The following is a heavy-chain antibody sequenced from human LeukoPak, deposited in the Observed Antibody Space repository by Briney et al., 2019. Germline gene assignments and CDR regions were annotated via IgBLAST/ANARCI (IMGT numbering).Heavy chain of an antibody. Sequence: PSETLSLTCTVSGGSISSYYWSWIRQPPGKGLEWIGYIYYSGSTNYNPSLKGRVTISVDTSKNQFSLKLSSVTAADTAVYYCARDTGYSSSWYNWFDPWGQGTLVTVSS. CDR2: IYYSGST. D-gene: IGHD6-13*01. CDR3: ARDTGYSSSWYNWFDP. CDR1: GGSISSYY. J-gene: IGHJ5*02. V-gene: IGHV4-59*01.